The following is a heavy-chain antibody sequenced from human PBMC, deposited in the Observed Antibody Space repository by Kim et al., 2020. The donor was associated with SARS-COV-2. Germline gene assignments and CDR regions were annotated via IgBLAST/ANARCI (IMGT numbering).Heavy chain of an antibody. D-gene: IGHD1-20*01. V-gene: IGHV4-30-4*01. J-gene: IGHJ3*02. CDR3: ARRAYNWNDIMLFDI. CDR2: IYYSGST. Sequence: SETLSLTCTVSGGSISSGDYYWSWIRQPPGKGLEWIGYIYYSGSTYYNPSLKSRVTISVDTSKNQFSLKLSSVTAADTAVYYCARRAYNWNDIMLFDIWGQGTMVTVSS. CDR1: GGSISSGDYY.